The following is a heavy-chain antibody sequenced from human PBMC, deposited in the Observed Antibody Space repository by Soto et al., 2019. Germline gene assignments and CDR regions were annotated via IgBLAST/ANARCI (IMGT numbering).Heavy chain of an antibody. CDR1: GFSFSDYG. J-gene: IGHJ4*02. Sequence: QVQLMESGGGVVQPGRSLRLSCAASGFSFSDYGMHWVRQAPGKGLEWVAVIWYDGSEKYYADSVKGRFTISRDNSKNTLYLQMTSLRVEDTALYYCARQSLGNIRLRGFDYWGQGALVTVSS. CDR3: ARQSLGNIRLRGFDY. CDR2: IWYDGSEK. V-gene: IGHV3-33*01. D-gene: IGHD1-1*01.